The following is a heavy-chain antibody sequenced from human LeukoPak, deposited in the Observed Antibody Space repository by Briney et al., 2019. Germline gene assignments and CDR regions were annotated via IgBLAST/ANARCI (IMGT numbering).Heavy chain of an antibody. Sequence: ASETLSLTCTVSGGSISSYYWSWIRQPPGKGLEWIGYIYYSGGTNYNPSLKSRVTISVDTSKNQFSLKLSSVTAADTAVYYCARVLGYSYVYYGMDVWGQGTTATVSS. V-gene: IGHV4-59*01. CDR3: ARVLGYSYVYYGMDV. CDR2: IYYSGGT. CDR1: GGSISSYY. J-gene: IGHJ6*02. D-gene: IGHD5-18*01.